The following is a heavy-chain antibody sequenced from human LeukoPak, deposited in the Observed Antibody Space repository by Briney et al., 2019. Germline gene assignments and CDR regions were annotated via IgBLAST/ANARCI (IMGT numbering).Heavy chain of an antibody. CDR1: GGSISSSSYY. Sequence: SETLSLTCTVSGGSISSSSYYWGWIRQPPGKGLEWIGSIYYSGSTYYNPSLKSRVTISVDTSKNQFSLKLSSVTAADTAVYYCARLKGGYSGYDSRYYFDYWGQGTLVTVSS. V-gene: IGHV4-39*07. J-gene: IGHJ4*02. CDR3: ARLKGGYSGYDSRYYFDY. D-gene: IGHD5-12*01. CDR2: IYYSGST.